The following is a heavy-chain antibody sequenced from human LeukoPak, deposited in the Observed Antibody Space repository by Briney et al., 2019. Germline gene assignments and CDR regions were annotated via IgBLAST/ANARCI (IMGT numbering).Heavy chain of an antibody. CDR3: ARGLGHCSSTSCYGRYYYYYGMDV. Sequence: PGGSLRLSCAASGFTVSSNYMSWVRQAPGKGLEWVSVIYSGGSTYYADSVKGRFTISRDNSKNTLYLQMNSLRAEDTAVYYCARGLGHCSSTSCYGRYYYYYGMDVWGQGTTVTVSS. D-gene: IGHD2-2*01. J-gene: IGHJ6*02. CDR2: IYSGGST. CDR1: GFTVSSNY. V-gene: IGHV3-53*01.